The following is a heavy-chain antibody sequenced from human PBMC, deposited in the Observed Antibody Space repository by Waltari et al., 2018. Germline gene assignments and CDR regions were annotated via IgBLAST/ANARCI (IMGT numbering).Heavy chain of an antibody. CDR3: VRGCPRAACPYFLDC. D-gene: IGHD2-8*01. CDR1: AFTFSTYR. V-gene: IGHV3-7*01. J-gene: IGHJ4*02. Sequence: EVKLVESGGDWVQPGESMRLSCAGSAFTFSTYRMSWVRQAQGKGLEWVATIKQDGSEKHYVDSVKGRFTISRDNAKNSLYLQMDSLRAEDTAVYYCVRGCPRAACPYFLDCWGQGTLVTVSS. CDR2: IKQDGSEK.